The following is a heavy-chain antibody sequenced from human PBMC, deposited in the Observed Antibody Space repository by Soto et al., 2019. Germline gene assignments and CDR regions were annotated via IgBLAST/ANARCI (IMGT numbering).Heavy chain of an antibody. CDR1: GYSFTSYW. V-gene: IGHV5-51*01. J-gene: IGHJ6*02. D-gene: IGHD5-12*01. CDR2: IYPGDSDT. Sequence: PGESLKISCKGSGYSFTSYWIGWVRQMPGKGLEWMGIIYPGDSDTRYSPSFQGQVTISADKSISTAYLQWSSLKASDTAMYYCARGGSYYYYHYGMYVWGQGTTVTVSS. CDR3: ARGGSYYYYHYGMYV.